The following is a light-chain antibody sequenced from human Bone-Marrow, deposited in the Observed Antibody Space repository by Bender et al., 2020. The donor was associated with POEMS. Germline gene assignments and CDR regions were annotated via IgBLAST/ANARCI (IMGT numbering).Light chain of an antibody. J-gene: IGLJ3*02. V-gene: IGLV1-44*01. CDR1: SSNIGAHA. CDR3: AVWDDSLNGWV. CDR2: SSH. Sequence: QSVLTQPPSASGTPGQRVTISCSGGSSNIGAHAVNWYQHLPGTAPKLLIYSSHRRPSEVPDRFSGSRSGTSASLAISGLQSEDEADYYCAVWDDSLNGWVFRGGTKVTVL.